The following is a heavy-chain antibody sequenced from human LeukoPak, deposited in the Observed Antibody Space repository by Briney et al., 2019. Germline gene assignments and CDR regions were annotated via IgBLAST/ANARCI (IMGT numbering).Heavy chain of an antibody. D-gene: IGHD3-10*01. CDR2: INPSGGST. J-gene: IGHJ3*02. CDR3: ARGHMLLWFGELLGPGAFDI. Sequence: ASVKVSCKASGYTFTSYYVHWVRQAPGQGLEWMGIINPSGGSTSYAQKFQGRVTMTRDTSTSTVYMELSSLRSEDTAVYYCARGHMLLWFGELLGPGAFDIWGQGTMVTVSS. CDR1: GYTFTSYY. V-gene: IGHV1-46*01.